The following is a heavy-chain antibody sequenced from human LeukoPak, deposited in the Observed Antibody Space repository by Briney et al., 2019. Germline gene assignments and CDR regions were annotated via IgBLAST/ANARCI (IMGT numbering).Heavy chain of an antibody. J-gene: IGHJ6*03. CDR2: ISSSGSTI. Sequence: KAGGSLRLSCAASGFTFSDYYMSWIRQAPGKGLEWVSYISSSGSTIYYADSVKGRFTISRDNAKNSLYLQMNSLRAEDTAVYYYAKDRVAAAREYYYYYMDVWGKGTTVTISS. CDR3: AKDRVAAAREYYYYYMDV. CDR1: GFTFSDYY. V-gene: IGHV3-11*04. D-gene: IGHD6-13*01.